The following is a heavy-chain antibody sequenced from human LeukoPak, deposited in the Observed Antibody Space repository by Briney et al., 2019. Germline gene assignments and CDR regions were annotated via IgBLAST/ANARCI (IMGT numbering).Heavy chain of an antibody. CDR2: ISNDGNNK. CDR1: GFTFSGYA. CDR3: ASDYRSYNIRWCLDY. D-gene: IGHD2-8*02. V-gene: IGHV3-30-3*01. J-gene: IGHJ4*02. Sequence: GRSLRLSCAASGFTFSGYAMYWVRQAPGKGLEWVAVISNDGNNKYYADSVKGRFTISRDNSKNTPYLQMNSLRADDTAVYYCASDYRSYNIRWCLDYWGQGTLVTVSS.